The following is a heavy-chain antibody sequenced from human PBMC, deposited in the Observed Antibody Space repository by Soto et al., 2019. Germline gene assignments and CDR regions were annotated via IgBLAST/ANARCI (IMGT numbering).Heavy chain of an antibody. CDR3: ARRYGWSFDY. V-gene: IGHV4-59*08. CDR2: IYYSGST. Sequence: QVQLQESGPGLVKPSETLSLTCTVSGGSMSSYYWSWIRQPPGKGLEWVGYIYYSGSTNYNPSLKGRVNISIDTSKNHFSLKLTSVTAADTAVYYCARRYGWSFDYWGQGTLVNVSS. J-gene: IGHJ4*02. D-gene: IGHD6-19*01. CDR1: GGSMSSYY.